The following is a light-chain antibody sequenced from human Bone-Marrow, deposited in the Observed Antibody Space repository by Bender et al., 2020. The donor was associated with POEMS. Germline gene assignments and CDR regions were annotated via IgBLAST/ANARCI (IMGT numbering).Light chain of an antibody. CDR2: DDK. J-gene: IGLJ3*02. CDR1: NIESYS. Sequence: YVLTQPPSVSVAPGETARITCEGNNIESYSVHWYQQKSGQAPVLVVYDDKDRPSGIPARFSGANYGDKATLTISRVEAGDEDDYYCQVWHGRSDHWVFGGGTKVTV. CDR3: QVWHGRSDHWV. V-gene: IGLV3-21*02.